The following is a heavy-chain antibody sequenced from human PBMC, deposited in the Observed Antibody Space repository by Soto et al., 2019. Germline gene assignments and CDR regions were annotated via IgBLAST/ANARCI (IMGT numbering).Heavy chain of an antibody. J-gene: IGHJ4*02. CDR3: ARHRLYDFWSGYLDY. V-gene: IGHV4-39*01. CDR1: GGSISSSSYY. CDR2: IYYSGST. D-gene: IGHD3-3*01. Sequence: SETLSLTCTVSGGSISSSSYYWGWIRQPPGKGLEWIGSIYYSGSTYYNPSLKSRVTISVDTSKNQFSLKLSSVTAADTAVYYCARHRLYDFWSGYLDYWGQGTLVTVSS.